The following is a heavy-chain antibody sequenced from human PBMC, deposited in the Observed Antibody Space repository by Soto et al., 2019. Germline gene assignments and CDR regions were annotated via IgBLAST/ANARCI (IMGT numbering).Heavy chain of an antibody. D-gene: IGHD3-22*01. V-gene: IGHV4-59*01. J-gene: IGHJ3*01. CDR1: GGSMKNYY. Sequence: SETLSLTCTVSGGSMKNYYWSWIRQPPGKGLEWIGYVYYSGTTNYNPSLKSRVTIAIDKSKNQFSLKMNYVTAADTAVYYCARDRSDGYYYGAFDVWGPGTLVTVS. CDR3: ARDRSDGYYYGAFDV. CDR2: VYYSGTT.